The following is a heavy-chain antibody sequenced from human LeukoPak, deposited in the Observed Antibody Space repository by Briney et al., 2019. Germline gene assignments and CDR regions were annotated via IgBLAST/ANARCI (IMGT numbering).Heavy chain of an antibody. J-gene: IGHJ3*01. V-gene: IGHV1-2*06. CDR2: VNPGSGGI. D-gene: IGHD3-22*01. CDR1: GYTFTDNY. Sequence: ASVKVSCKASGYTFTDNYIHWVRQAPGQGLEWMGRVNPGSGGINYAQKFQGRVTMTRHTSINTAFVELRRLRSDDTATYYCARAQNYHDRSGYSDDTFDVWGHGTMITVPS. CDR3: ARAQNYHDRSGYSDDTFDV.